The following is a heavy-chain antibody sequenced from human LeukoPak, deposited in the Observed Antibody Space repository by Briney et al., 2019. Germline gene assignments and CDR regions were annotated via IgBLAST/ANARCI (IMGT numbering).Heavy chain of an antibody. J-gene: IGHJ6*02. D-gene: IGHD3-10*01. V-gene: IGHV3-7*01. CDR3: ARDFLWFGQLSLYYYYYGMDV. CDR1: GFTLRSYW. Sequence: GGSLSHSRAASGFTLRSYWLSWVGQAPGRGLVGVANVKQAGGEKHYVDSVKGRFTISRDNAKNSLYLQMNSRRAEDTAVYYCARDFLWFGQLSLYYYYYGMDVWGQGTTVTVS. CDR2: VKQAGGEK.